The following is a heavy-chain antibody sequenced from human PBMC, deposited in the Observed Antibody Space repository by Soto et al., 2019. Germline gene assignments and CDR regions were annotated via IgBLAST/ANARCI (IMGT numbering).Heavy chain of an antibody. J-gene: IGHJ4*02. D-gene: IGHD3-10*01. Sequence: QLQLQESGPGLVKPSETLSLSCTVSGGSISSKSYYWGWIRQPPGKGLEWIGSIYSSGSTYYNPSLTSRLIVSVDQSKHPFSLKLRSVTAADTAVYYCARQGYYGSGTYYLPDFWGQGTLVTVSS. V-gene: IGHV4-39*01. CDR1: GGSISSKSYY. CDR2: IYSSGST. CDR3: ARQGYYGSGTYYLPDF.